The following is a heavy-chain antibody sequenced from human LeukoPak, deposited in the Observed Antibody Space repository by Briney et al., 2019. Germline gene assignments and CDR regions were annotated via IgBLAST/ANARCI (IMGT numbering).Heavy chain of an antibody. CDR3: ARASPYSSSWFSYYFDY. CDR2: IRYSGSA. V-gene: IGHV4-59*01. D-gene: IGHD6-13*01. CDR1: GDSISTYY. Sequence: SETLSLTCTVSGDSISTYYWSWIRQPPGKGLEWIGYIRYSGSANYNPSLKSRVTISVDTSKNQFSLKLSSVTAADTAVYYCARASPYSSSWFSYYFDYWGQGTLVTVSS. J-gene: IGHJ4*02.